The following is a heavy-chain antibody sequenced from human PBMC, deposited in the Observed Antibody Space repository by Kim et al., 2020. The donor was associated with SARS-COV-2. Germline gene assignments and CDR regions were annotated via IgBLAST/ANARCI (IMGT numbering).Heavy chain of an antibody. CDR2: VYFSGST. V-gene: IGHV4-61*08. D-gene: IGHD1-1*01. CDR1: GGSVGTGGYY. J-gene: IGHJ2*01. CDR3: AREGVLIPQRFFDV. Sequence: SETLSLTCTVSGGSVGTGGYYWSWIRQPPGKGLEWIGNVYFSGSTKYNPTLKSRVTVSLDMSKNQFPLMLDSPTAADTAVYYCAREGVLIPQRFFDVWGRGTLVTVSS.